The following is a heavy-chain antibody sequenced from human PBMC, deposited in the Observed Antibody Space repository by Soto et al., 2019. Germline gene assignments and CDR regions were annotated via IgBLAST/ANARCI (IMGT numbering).Heavy chain of an antibody. D-gene: IGHD4-17*01. Sequence: GGSLRLSCSASGFTFSSYAMHWVRQAPGKGLEYVSAISSNGGSTYYADSVKGRFTISRDNSKNTLYLQMSSLRAEDTAVYYCVKDHPRLPVTRENYYGMDVWGQGTTVTVSS. CDR1: GFTFSSYA. V-gene: IGHV3-64D*08. J-gene: IGHJ6*02. CDR3: VKDHPRLPVTRENYYGMDV. CDR2: ISSNGGST.